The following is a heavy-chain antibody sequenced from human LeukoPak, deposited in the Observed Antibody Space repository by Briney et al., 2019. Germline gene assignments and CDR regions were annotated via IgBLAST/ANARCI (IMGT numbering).Heavy chain of an antibody. CDR1: GFTFRNYG. CDR3: ANDYDSSCYYYYYYYMDV. V-gene: IGHV3-30*02. CDR2: IRCDGTNK. J-gene: IGHJ6*03. D-gene: IGHD3-22*01. Sequence: GGSLRLSCAASGFTFRNYGIHWVRQAPGKGLEWVAFIRCDGTNKYYADSVKGRFTISRDNSKNTLYLQMNGLRAEDTAVYYCANDYDSSCYYYYYYYMDVWGKGTTVTVSS.